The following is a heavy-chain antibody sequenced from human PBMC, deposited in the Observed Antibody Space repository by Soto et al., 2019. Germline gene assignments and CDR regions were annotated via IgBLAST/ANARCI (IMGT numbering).Heavy chain of an antibody. CDR1: GFTFNSLS. CDR2: ISHDGRVT. CDR3: AREPYGYSKYFDH. V-gene: IGHV3-30*04. Sequence: QVQLVESGGGMVQPGTSLRLSCAASGFTFNSLSLHWVRQRPDKGLEWVAVISHDGRVTFYADFVKGRFTVSRDNSKNSIYLQVTSLTAEDTAVYYCAREPYGYSKYFDHWGQGSLINV. J-gene: IGHJ4*02. D-gene: IGHD5-18*01.